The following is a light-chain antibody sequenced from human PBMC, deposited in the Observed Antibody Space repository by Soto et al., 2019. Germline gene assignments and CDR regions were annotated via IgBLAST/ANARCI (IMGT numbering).Light chain of an antibody. J-gene: IGKJ1*01. V-gene: IGKV3-15*01. CDR3: QQYNNWPPWT. CDR1: QSVSSN. CDR2: GAS. Sequence: EIVMTQSPATVSVSPGERATLSCRASQSVSSNLTWYQQKPGQAPRLLIYGASTRATGIPDRFSGSGSGTDFTLTISSLQSEDFAVYYCQQYNNWPPWTFGQGTKVEIK.